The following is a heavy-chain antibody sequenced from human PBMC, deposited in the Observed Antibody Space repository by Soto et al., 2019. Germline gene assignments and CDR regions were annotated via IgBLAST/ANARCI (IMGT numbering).Heavy chain of an antibody. CDR3: AGLYCGGDCYSAIEEQGAFDI. Sequence: SETLSLTCTVSGGSISSSSYYGGWIRQPPGKGLEWIGSIYYSGSTYYNPSLKSRVTTSVDTSKNQFSLKLSSVTAADTAVYYCAGLYCGGDCYSAIEEQGAFDIWGQGTMVTVSS. D-gene: IGHD2-21*02. J-gene: IGHJ3*02. CDR1: GGSISSSSYY. V-gene: IGHV4-39*01. CDR2: IYYSGST.